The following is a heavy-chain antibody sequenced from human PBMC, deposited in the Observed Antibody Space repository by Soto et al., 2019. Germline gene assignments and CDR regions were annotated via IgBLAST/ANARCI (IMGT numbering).Heavy chain of an antibody. D-gene: IGHD3-3*01. V-gene: IGHV4-4*02. CDR3: ARGDPRITIFGVVARRFDP. CDR1: SGSISSSNW. CDR2: IYHSGST. Sequence: QVQLQESGPGLVKPSGTLSLTCAVSSGSISSSNWWSWVRQPPGKGLEWIGEIYHSGSTNYNPSLKSRVTISVDKSKNQFSLKPSSVTAADTAVYYCARGDPRITIFGVVARRFDPWGQGTLVTVSS. J-gene: IGHJ5*02.